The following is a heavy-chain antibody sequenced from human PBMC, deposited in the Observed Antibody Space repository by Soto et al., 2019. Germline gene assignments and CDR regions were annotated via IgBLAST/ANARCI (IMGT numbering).Heavy chain of an antibody. Sequence: HPGGSLTLSCAASGFTFTDYSWSWFRQAPGKGLEWVATISFIGGSSNLAASVKGPLSIFRDNSKNTVSLLMNSLRAEDTAVYFCARGSSGYISGWYYFDYWGRGTLVTVSS. CDR2: ISFIGGSS. D-gene: IGHD6-13*01. CDR3: ARGSSGYISGWYYFDY. J-gene: IGHJ4*02. V-gene: IGHV3-23*01. CDR1: GFTFTDYS.